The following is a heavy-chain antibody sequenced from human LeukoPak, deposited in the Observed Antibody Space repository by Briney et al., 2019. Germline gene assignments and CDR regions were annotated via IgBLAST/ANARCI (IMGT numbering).Heavy chain of an antibody. CDR3: ARGGPASYGSGSYLATYLSSHLDY. V-gene: IGHV1-2*04. CDR1: GYTFTGYY. J-gene: IGHJ4*02. D-gene: IGHD3-10*01. Sequence: GASVKVSCKASGYTFTGYYMHWVRQAPGQGLEWMGWINPNSGGTNYAQKFQGWVTMTRDTSISTAYMELSRLRSDDTAVYYCARGGPASYGSGSYLATYLSSHLDYWGQGTLVTVSS. CDR2: INPNSGGT.